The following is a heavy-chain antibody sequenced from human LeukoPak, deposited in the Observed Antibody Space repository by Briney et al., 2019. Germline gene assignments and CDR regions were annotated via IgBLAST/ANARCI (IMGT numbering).Heavy chain of an antibody. Sequence: TSETLSLTCTVSGGSISSSSDYWAWIRQPPGKGLEWVGRIYYSGSTYYNPSLESRVTISVDTSKNQFSLKLRSVTAADTAIYYCARRVSYLDYWGQGTLVTVSS. J-gene: IGHJ4*02. CDR3: ARRVSYLDY. CDR2: IYYSGST. V-gene: IGHV4-39*01. CDR1: GGSISSSSDY.